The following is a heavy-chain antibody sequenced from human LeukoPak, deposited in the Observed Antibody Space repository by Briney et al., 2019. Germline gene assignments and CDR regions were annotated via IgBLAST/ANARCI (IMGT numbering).Heavy chain of an antibody. J-gene: IGHJ1*01. CDR3: ARGAASYFQH. D-gene: IGHD6-13*01. CDR1: GYTFTGYY. V-gene: IGHV1-18*04. Sequence: GASVKVSCKASGYTFTGYYMHWVRQAPGQGLEWMGWISVYNGDANYAQKLQGRVTMTTDTSTSTAYMELRSLKSDDTAVYYCARGAASYFQHWGQGTLVTVSS. CDR2: ISVYNGDA.